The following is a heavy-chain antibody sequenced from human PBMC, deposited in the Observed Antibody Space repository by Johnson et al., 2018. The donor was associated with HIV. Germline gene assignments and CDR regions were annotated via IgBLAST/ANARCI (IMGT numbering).Heavy chain of an antibody. V-gene: IGHV3-9*01. CDR3: ARGGGS. Sequence: VQLVESGGGVVQPGRSLRLSCAASGFTFDDYAMHWVRQTPGKGREWVSGISWNSGSIDYADSVKGRFTISRDTPKNSLYLQMNSLRAEDTAVYYCARGGGSWGQGTMVTVSS. J-gene: IGHJ3*01. CDR2: ISWNSGSI. D-gene: IGHD3-16*01. CDR1: GFTFDDYA.